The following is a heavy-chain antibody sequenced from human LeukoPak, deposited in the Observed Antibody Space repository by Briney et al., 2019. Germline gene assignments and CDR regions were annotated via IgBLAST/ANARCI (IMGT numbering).Heavy chain of an antibody. J-gene: IGHJ4*02. V-gene: IGHV3-23*01. CDR3: ARGRNTGRQFYFDY. CDR2: ITGSGGST. Sequence: GGSLRLSCAASGFTFSSSGMGWVRQAPGKGLECVSPITGSGGSTSYTDSVKGRFTISRDNSKSTLYLQMNSLRAEDTAVYYCARGRNTGRQFYFDYWGQGTLVTVAS. D-gene: IGHD5-18*01. CDR1: GFTFSSSG.